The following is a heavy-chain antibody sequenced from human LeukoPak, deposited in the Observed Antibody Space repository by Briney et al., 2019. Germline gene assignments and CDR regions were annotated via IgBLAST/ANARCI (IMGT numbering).Heavy chain of an antibody. V-gene: IGHV1-69*01. J-gene: IGHJ5*02. CDR2: INPIFNIL. CDR3: AAGRRLGELFFDP. CDR1: EATFGGYS. Sequence: GASVRVSCTAAEATFGGYSIDWVRQSPGQGLDWVGGINPIFNILYYAQNFQGRVTITADESTNTAYLELDSLKHDDTAVYYCAAGRRLGELFFDPWGQGSLVTVSS. D-gene: IGHD3-10*01.